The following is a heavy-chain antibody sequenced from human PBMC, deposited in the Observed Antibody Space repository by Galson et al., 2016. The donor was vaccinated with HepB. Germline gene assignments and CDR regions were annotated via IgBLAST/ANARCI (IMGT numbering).Heavy chain of an antibody. CDR2: LHPGDSDT. J-gene: IGHJ4*02. V-gene: IGHV5-51*03. Sequence: QSGAEVKKPGESLKISCKGSGYRFTSYWIGWVRQMPGKGLEWMGILHPGDSDTRYSPSFQGQVPISADKSISTAYLQWSSLKASDIGMYYCARPRLDGYNRLDYWGQGTLVTVSS. D-gene: IGHD5-24*01. CDR1: GYRFTSYW. CDR3: ARPRLDGYNRLDY.